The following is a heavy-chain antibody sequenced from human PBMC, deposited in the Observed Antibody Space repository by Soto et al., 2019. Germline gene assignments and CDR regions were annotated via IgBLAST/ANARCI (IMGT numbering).Heavy chain of an antibody. CDR3: ARGGSSSPYFDD. J-gene: IGHJ4*02. CDR1: GGSISSGGYY. Sequence: QVQLQESGPGLVKPSQTLSLTCTVSGGSISSGGYYWSWIRQHPGKGLEWIGYIYYSGSTYYNPSLKSRVTISVDTSKKQFSLKLSSVTAADTAVHYCARGGSSSPYFDDWGQGTLVTVSS. CDR2: IYYSGST. D-gene: IGHD6-13*01. V-gene: IGHV4-31*03.